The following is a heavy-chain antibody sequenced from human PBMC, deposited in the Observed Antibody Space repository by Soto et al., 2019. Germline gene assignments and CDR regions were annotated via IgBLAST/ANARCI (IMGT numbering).Heavy chain of an antibody. CDR1: GFTFSSYS. J-gene: IGHJ4*02. CDR2: ISRSSSYI. V-gene: IGHV3-21*01. Sequence: EVQLVESGGGLVKPGGSLRLSCAASGFTFSSYSMNWVRQAPGKGLEWVSSISRSSSYIYYADSVKGRFTISRDNAKNSLYLQMNSLRAEDTAVYYCARDPPMTTVTTGTWDYWGQGTLVTVSS. D-gene: IGHD4-4*01. CDR3: ARDPPMTTVTTGTWDY.